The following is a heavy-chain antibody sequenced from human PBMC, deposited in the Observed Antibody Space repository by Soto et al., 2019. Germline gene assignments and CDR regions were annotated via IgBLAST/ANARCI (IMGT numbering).Heavy chain of an antibody. CDR1: GFSFSFSG. CDR2: LWYDGSSE. CDR3: ARGLAKDAGGAFAL. V-gene: IGHV3-33*01. D-gene: IGHD3-16*01. J-gene: IGHJ3*01. Sequence: QVHLVESGGGVVQPGRSLRLSCAASGFSFSFSGMHWVRQAPGKGLEWVAGLWYDGSSENYADSVKGRFTISRHNSKNTLHLKMDSLRVEDTAMYFCARGLAKDAGGAFALWGQGTMVIVSS.